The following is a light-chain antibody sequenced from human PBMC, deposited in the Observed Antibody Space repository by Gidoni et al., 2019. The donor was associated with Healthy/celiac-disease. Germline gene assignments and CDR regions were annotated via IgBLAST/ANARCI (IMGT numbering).Light chain of an antibody. Sequence: EIMLTQSPATLSLSPGERATLSCRASQSVSNYLAWYQQKPGQAPRLLIYDAFNRATGIPARFSGSGSGTDFTLTISRLEPEEFAVYYCHQRSNWPRTFGQGTKVEIK. J-gene: IGKJ1*01. CDR2: DAF. CDR3: HQRSNWPRT. V-gene: IGKV3-11*01. CDR1: QSVSNY.